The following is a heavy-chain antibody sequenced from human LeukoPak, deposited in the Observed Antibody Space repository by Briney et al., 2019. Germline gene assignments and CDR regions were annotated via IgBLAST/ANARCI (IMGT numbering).Heavy chain of an antibody. D-gene: IGHD3-3*01. Sequence: GTSVNVSCKASGYTFTGYYMHWVRQAPGQGLEWMGWSNPNSGGTNYAQKFQGRVTMTRDASISTAYMELSRLISDDTAVYYCARLTYYGFWSGYIYAFDYWGQGTMVTVSS. CDR3: ARLTYYGFWSGYIYAFDY. J-gene: IGHJ3*01. CDR2: SNPNSGGT. CDR1: GYTFTGYY. V-gene: IGHV1-2*02.